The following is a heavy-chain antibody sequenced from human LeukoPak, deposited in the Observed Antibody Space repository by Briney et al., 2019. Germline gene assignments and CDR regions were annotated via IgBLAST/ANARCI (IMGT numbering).Heavy chain of an antibody. J-gene: IGHJ4*02. V-gene: IGHV4-61*01. CDR2: IHYSGST. D-gene: IGHD1-1*01. CDR1: GGSVSGGNYY. Sequence: SETLSLTCTVSGGSVSGGNYYCSWIRQSPGKGLEWIGYIHYSGSTVYNPSLKSRVTMSIDTSKYQFSLNLSSVTAADTAVYYCARTGSTGGYWGQGTLVTVSS. CDR3: ARTGSTGGY.